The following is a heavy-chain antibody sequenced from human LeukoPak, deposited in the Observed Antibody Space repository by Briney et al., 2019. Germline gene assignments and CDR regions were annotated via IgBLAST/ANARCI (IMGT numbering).Heavy chain of an antibody. CDR3: ARDSTPRYYYDSSGYYFLPYYYYGMDV. Sequence: GGSLRLSCAASGFTFSSYAMSWVRQAPGKGLEWVSAISGSGGSTYYADSVKGRSTISRDNAKNSLYLQMNSLRAEDTAVYYCARDSTPRYYYDSSGYYFLPYYYYGMDVWGQGTTVTVSS. V-gene: IGHV3-23*01. D-gene: IGHD3-22*01. CDR2: ISGSGGST. J-gene: IGHJ6*02. CDR1: GFTFSSYA.